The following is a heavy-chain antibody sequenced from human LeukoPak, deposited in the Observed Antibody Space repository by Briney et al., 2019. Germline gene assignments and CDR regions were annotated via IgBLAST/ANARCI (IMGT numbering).Heavy chain of an antibody. D-gene: IGHD4-17*01. CDR3: ARDITVTTHYYYYGMDV. V-gene: IGHV3-11*01. CDR1: GFTFSDYY. Sequence: PGGSLRLSCAASGFTFSDYYMSWIRQAPGKGLEWVSYISSSGSTIYYADSVKGRFTISRDNAKNSLYPQMNSLRAEDTAVYYCARDITVTTHYYYYGMDVWGQGTTVTVSS. J-gene: IGHJ6*02. CDR2: ISSSGSTI.